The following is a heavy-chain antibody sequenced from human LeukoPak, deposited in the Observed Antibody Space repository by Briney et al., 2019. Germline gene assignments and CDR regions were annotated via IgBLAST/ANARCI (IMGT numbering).Heavy chain of an antibody. D-gene: IGHD1-1*01. CDR3: ARVPREPDSGNTTPMDV. V-gene: IGHV3-11*01. J-gene: IGHJ6*02. CDR2: ISSGGSTI. CDR1: GWTFSDYF. Sequence: KPGGSLRLSCAGSGWTFSDYFMSWIRQAPGKGLEYVAYISSGGSTIYYADSVKGRFPISRHNAKNSLYLQLNSLRAEDTAVYYCARVPREPDSGNTTPMDVWGQGTTVTVSS.